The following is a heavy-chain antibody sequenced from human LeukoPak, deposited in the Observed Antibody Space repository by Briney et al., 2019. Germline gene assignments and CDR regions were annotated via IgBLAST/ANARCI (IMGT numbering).Heavy chain of an antibody. D-gene: IGHD3-22*01. CDR2: ISYDGSNK. J-gene: IGHJ4*02. CDR3: ARDDSSGYYGVPRYFDY. V-gene: IGHV3-30-3*01. CDR1: RLTFSSYA. Sequence: GGSLRLSCAASRLTFSSYAMHWVRQAPGKGLEWVAVISYDGSNKYYADSVKGRFTISRDNSKNTLYLQMNSLRAEDTAVYYCARDDSSGYYGVPRYFDYWGEGTLVTVSS.